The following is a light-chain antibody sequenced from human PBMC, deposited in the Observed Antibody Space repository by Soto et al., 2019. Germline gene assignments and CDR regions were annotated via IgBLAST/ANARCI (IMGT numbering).Light chain of an antibody. V-gene: IGKV3-20*01. J-gene: IGKJ1*01. CDR2: GAS. CDR3: QQYDSFSVT. CDR1: ESVSSSY. Sequence: EIVLTQSPGTLSLSPGERATLSCRASESVSSSYLAWYQQKPGQAPRLLIFGASSRATGTPDRFSGSGSGTEFTLTISSLQPDDFATYYCQQYDSFSVTFGQGTKVDIK.